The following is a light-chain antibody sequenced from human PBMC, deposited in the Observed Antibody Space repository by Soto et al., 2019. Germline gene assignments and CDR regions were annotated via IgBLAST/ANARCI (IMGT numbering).Light chain of an antibody. V-gene: IGKV3-15*01. CDR1: QSISTN. Sequence: EMVMTQSPGTLSVSAGERATLPCRASQSISTNLAWYQQKPGQAPRLLIYDASTRATGIPARFSGSGSGTDFTLAISSLQSEDSAVYYCQQYNYQGTFGQGTKVEIK. CDR3: QQYNYQGT. J-gene: IGKJ1*01. CDR2: DAS.